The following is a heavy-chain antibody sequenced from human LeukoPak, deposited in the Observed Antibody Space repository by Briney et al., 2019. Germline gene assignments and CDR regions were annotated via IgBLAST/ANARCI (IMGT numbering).Heavy chain of an antibody. D-gene: IGHD1-26*01. J-gene: IGHJ4*02. CDR3: ARGIVGATPYYFDY. CDR2: IYPGYSDT. CDR1: GYSFTRFW. Sequence: KRGESPKISCKCSGYSFTRFWIGWVRQMPGKGVEWMGIIYPGYSDTRNSPSFQGQVTISADKSTSTAYLQWSSLKASDTAMYYCARGIVGATPYYFDYWGQGTLVTVPS. V-gene: IGHV5-51*01.